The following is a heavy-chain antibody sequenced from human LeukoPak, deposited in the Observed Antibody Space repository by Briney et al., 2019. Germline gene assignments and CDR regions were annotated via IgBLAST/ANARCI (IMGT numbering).Heavy chain of an antibody. J-gene: IGHJ4*02. D-gene: IGHD3-10*01. CDR3: AREEDYYGSGVPLG. Sequence: GASVKVSCKASIYTFTDYYIHWVRQAPGQGLEWMAWINPNSGGTKYAQKFQGRVTMTRDTSISTAYMELSSLRSEDTAVYYCAREEDYYGSGVPLGWGQGTLVTVSS. CDR1: IYTFTDYY. CDR2: INPNSGGT. V-gene: IGHV1-2*02.